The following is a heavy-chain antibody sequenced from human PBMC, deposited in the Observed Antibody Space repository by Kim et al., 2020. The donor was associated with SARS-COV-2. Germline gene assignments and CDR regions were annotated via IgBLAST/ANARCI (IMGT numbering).Heavy chain of an antibody. Sequence: SETLSLTCAVYGGSFSGYYWSWIRQPPGKGLEWIGEINHSGSTNYNPSLKSRVTISANTSKNQFSLKLSSVTAADTAVYYCARVDIVVVPAAIDYYYGM. CDR3: ARVDIVVVPAAIDYYYGM. J-gene: IGHJ6*01. CDR2: INHSGST. D-gene: IGHD2-2*03. V-gene: IGHV4-34*01. CDR1: GGSFSGYY.